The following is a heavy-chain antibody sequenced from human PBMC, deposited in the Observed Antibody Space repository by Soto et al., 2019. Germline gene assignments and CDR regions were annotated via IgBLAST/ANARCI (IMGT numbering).Heavy chain of an antibody. V-gene: IGHV3-74*01. CDR3: ARDAGNDYGEDYSYYYGMDV. D-gene: IGHD4-17*01. CDR2: INSDGSST. J-gene: IGHJ6*02. CDR1: GFNFSSYW. Sequence: EVQMVESGGGLVQPGGSRRLSCAASGFNFSSYWMHWVRQAPGKGLVWVSRINSDGSSTSYADSVKGRFPISRDNAKNTLYLQMNSLRAEDTAVYYCARDAGNDYGEDYSYYYGMDVWGQGTTVTVSS.